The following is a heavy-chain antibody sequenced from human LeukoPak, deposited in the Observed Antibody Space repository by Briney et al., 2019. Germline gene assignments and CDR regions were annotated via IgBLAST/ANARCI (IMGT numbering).Heavy chain of an antibody. Sequence: TGGSLRLSCAASGFTFSSYWMSWVRQAPGKGLEWVANIKQDGSEKYYVDSVKGRFTISRDNAKNSLYLQMNSLRAEDTAVYYCARDRPYYYDSSGYAFDIWGQGTMVTVSS. CDR3: ARDRPYYYDSSGYAFDI. CDR1: GFTFSSYW. D-gene: IGHD3-22*01. V-gene: IGHV3-7*01. J-gene: IGHJ3*02. CDR2: IKQDGSEK.